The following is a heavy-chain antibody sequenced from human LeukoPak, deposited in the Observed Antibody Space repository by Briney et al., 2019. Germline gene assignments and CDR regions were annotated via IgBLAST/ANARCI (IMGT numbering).Heavy chain of an antibody. J-gene: IGHJ5*02. CDR1: GFTFSSYG. CDR2: IRYDGSNK. CDR3: ARIQPRLEPIRFP. V-gene: IGHV3-30*02. D-gene: IGHD1-1*01. Sequence: GGSLRLSCAASGFTFSSYGMHWVRQAPGKGLEWVAFIRYDGSNKYYADSVKGRFTISRDNSKNTLYLQMNSLRAEDTAVYYCARIQPRLEPIRFPWGQGTLVTVSS.